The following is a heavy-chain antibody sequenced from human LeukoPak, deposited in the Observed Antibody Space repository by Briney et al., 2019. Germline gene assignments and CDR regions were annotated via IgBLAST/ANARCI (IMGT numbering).Heavy chain of an antibody. CDR2: IYPGDSDT. D-gene: IGHD1-26*01. V-gene: IGHV5-51*01. J-gene: IGHJ3*02. CDR1: GYSFTSYW. CDR3: ARSYVAGGIVGEDAFDI. Sequence: LGESLKISCKGSGYSFTSYWIGWVRQMPGKGLEWMGIIYPGDSDTRYSPSFQGQVTISADKSISTAYLQWSSLKASDTAMYYCARSYVAGGIVGEDAFDIWGQGTMVTVSS.